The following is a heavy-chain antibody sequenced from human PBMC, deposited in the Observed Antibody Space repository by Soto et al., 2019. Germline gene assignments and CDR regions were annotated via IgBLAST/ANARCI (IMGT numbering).Heavy chain of an antibody. Sequence: QLQLQESGPGLVKPSETLSLTCAVSGASISRTGFHWGWIRQPPGQGLEWIGSIYEGGTTFYNSSLKSRVTISADTSKKHFSLKMNSVTAADTAVYFCARRGSGHTFDYWGQGTLVTVSS. CDR1: GASISRTGFH. V-gene: IGHV4-39*01. D-gene: IGHD3-10*01. CDR3: ARRGSGHTFDY. J-gene: IGHJ4*02. CDR2: IYEGGTT.